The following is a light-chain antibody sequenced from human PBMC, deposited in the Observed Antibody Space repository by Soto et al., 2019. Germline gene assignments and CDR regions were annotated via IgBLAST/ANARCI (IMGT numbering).Light chain of an antibody. CDR2: SAS. V-gene: IGKV3-15*01. Sequence: EIAMTQSPPTLSVYPGERVTLSCWASQSVSSNLAWYQQKPGQAPRLLIYSASTRATGIPARFSGSGSGTEFTLTISSLQSEDFAVYYCHQYYNWPPYTFGHGTKVEIK. CDR1: QSVSSN. CDR3: HQYYNWPPYT. J-gene: IGKJ1*01.